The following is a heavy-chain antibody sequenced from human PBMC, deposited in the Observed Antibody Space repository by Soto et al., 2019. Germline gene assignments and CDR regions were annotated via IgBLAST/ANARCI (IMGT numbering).Heavy chain of an antibody. V-gene: IGHV4-59*08. J-gene: IGHJ4*02. D-gene: IGHD3-3*01. CDR2: IYYSGST. Sequence: PSETLSLTCTVSGGSISSYYWSWIRQPPGKGLEWIGYIYYSGSTNYNPSLKSRVTISVDTSKNQFSLKLSSVTAADTAVYYCARTYSDVWSGYYTFDYWGQGTLVTFSS. CDR3: ARTYSDVWSGYYTFDY. CDR1: GGSISSYY.